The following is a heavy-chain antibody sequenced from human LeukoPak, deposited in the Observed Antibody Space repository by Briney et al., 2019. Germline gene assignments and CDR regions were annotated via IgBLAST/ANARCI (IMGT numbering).Heavy chain of an antibody. Sequence: GGSLRLSCAASGFTFSSYAMSWVRQAPGKGLEWVSAISGSGGSTYYADSVKGRFTISRHNSKNTLYLQMNSLRAEDTAVYYCARNGYSSSSADYWGQGTLVTVSS. D-gene: IGHD6-6*01. CDR2: ISGSGGST. CDR1: GFTFSSYA. V-gene: IGHV3-23*01. CDR3: ARNGYSSSSADY. J-gene: IGHJ4*02.